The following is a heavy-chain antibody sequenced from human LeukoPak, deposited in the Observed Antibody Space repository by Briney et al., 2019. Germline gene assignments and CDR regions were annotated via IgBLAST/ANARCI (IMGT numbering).Heavy chain of an antibody. J-gene: IGHJ4*02. D-gene: IGHD5-18*01. CDR3: ARQSVDTAMFFY. CDR2: IYPGDSDT. CDR1: GYSFTTFW. Sequence: GESLQISCQGSGYSFTTFWIGWVRQMPGKGLEWMGIIYPGDSDTRYSPSFQGQVTISADKSISTAYLQWSSLKASDTAIYYCARQSVDTAMFFYWGQGTLVTVSS. V-gene: IGHV5-51*01.